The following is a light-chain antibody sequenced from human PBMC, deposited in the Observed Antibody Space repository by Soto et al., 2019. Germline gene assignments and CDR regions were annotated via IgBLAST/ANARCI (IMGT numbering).Light chain of an antibody. CDR1: QSISTW. V-gene: IGKV1-5*03. J-gene: IGKJ2*02. CDR2: QAS. CDR3: QQYDISSRT. Sequence: DIQMTQFPSTLSASVGDRVTITCRASQSISTWLAWYQHKPGKAPKLLIYQASSLEGGVPSRFSGSGSGTEVTLTISSLQPDDFATYYCQQYDISSRTFGQGTKVETK.